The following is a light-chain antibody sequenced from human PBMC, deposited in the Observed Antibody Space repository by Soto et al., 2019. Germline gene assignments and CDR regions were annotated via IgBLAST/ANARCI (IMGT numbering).Light chain of an antibody. V-gene: IGKV3-20*01. CDR3: QQYGSSVGGT. J-gene: IGKJ4*01. CDR2: GAS. Sequence: IVLTQSPGTLSLSPGERATLSCRASQSVSSSYLAWYQQKPGQAPRLLIYGASSRATGIPDRFSGSGSGTDFTLTISRLEPEDFAVYYCQQYGSSVGGTFGGGTKVDIK. CDR1: QSVSSSY.